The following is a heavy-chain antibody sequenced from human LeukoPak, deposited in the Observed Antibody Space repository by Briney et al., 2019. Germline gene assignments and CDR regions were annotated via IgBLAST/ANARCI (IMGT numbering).Heavy chain of an antibody. J-gene: IGHJ4*02. V-gene: IGHV4-39*01. D-gene: IGHD6-13*01. CDR2: IYYSGST. Sequence: WVRQPPGKGLEWIGSIYYSGSTYYNPSLKSRVTISVDTSKNQFSLKLSSVTAADTAVYYCARLWIAAAGFDYWGQGTLVTVSS. CDR3: ARLWIAAAGFDY.